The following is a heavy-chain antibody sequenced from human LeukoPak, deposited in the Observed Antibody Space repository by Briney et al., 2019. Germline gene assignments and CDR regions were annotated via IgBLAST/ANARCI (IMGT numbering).Heavy chain of an antibody. Sequence: GGSLRLSCAASGFTFRSYSMNWVRQAPGKGPEWIAYITSSSRTTYYAGSVNGRFSISRDNARNSLFLQMNSLRAEDTAVYYCASGVTFDIWGQGTMVTVSS. D-gene: IGHD3-10*01. V-gene: IGHV3-48*01. CDR1: GFTFRSYS. CDR3: ASGVTFDI. J-gene: IGHJ3*02. CDR2: ITSSSRTT.